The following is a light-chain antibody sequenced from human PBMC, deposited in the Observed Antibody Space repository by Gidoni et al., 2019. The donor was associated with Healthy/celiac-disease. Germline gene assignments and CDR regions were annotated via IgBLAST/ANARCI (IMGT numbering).Light chain of an antibody. CDR3: QQRSNWPQIT. J-gene: IGKJ5*01. Sequence: EIVLTQSPATLSLSPGERATLSCMASQSVSSYLAWYQQKPGQAPRLLIYDAYNRATGIPDRCSGSGSGTDFTLTISSLEPEDFAVYYCQQRSNWPQITFGQGTRLEIK. CDR2: DAY. CDR1: QSVSSY. V-gene: IGKV3-11*01.